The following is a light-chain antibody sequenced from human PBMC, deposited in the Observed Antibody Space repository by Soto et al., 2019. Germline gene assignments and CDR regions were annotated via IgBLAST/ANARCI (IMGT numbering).Light chain of an antibody. V-gene: IGKV3-15*01. CDR1: QSVSRIN. CDR3: QKYNSWPFT. J-gene: IGKJ3*01. Sequence: EIVMTQSPATLSVSPGERATLSCRASQSVSRINVAWYQQKPGQAPRLLIYGASTRATGIPGRFSGSGSGTEFTLTISSLQSEDFAVYYCQKYNSWPFTFGPGTKVDIK. CDR2: GAS.